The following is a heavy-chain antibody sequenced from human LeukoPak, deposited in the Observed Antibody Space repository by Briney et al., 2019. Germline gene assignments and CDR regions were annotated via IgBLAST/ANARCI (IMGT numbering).Heavy chain of an antibody. V-gene: IGHV3-21*01. D-gene: IGHD3-3*01. J-gene: IGHJ4*02. CDR3: AREGAGNDFWSNYYFDY. CDR2: ISISSSYI. Sequence: GGSLRLSCAASGFTFSSYSMNWVRQAPGKGLEWGSSISISSSYIYYADSVKGRFTISRDNAKNSLYLKMNSLRAEDTAVYYCAREGAGNDFWSNYYFDYWGQGTLVTVSS. CDR1: GFTFSSYS.